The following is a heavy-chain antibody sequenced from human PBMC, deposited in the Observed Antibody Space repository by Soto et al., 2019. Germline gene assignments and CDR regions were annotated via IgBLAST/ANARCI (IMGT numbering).Heavy chain of an antibody. CDR2: IYWDDDK. D-gene: IGHD3-10*01. CDR1: GFSLSTGGVG. J-gene: IGHJ4*02. CDR3: ARAQWFGDPFDY. V-gene: IGHV2-5*02. Sequence: ITLKESGPTLVKPTQTLTLTCTFSGFSLSTGGVGVGWIRQPPTKALEWLALIYWDDDKRYSQSLKSRLTITKDTSKNQVVLIMTNMDPVDTATYYCARAQWFGDPFDYWGQGALVTVSS.